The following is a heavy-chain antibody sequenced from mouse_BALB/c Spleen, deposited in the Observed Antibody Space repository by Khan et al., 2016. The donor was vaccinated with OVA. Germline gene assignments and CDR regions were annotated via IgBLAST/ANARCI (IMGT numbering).Heavy chain of an antibody. V-gene: IGHV5-9-3*01. CDR3: ARSLVDYHAMDY. J-gene: IGHJ4*01. CDR1: GFTFSSYA. CDR2: ISTGGHYT. Sequence: EVELVESGGGLVKPGGSLKLSCSASGFTFSSYAISWVRQTPEKRLELVATISTGGHYTFYPDSVKGRFTISRDNARNTLYLQMSILRSEDTAMYYCARSLVDYHAMDYWGQGTSVTVSS. D-gene: IGHD2-2*01.